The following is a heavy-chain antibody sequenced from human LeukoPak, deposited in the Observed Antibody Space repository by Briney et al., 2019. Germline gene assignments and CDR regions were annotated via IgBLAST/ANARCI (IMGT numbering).Heavy chain of an antibody. CDR2: ISYDGSNK. CDR3: ARDKGSSSEPGGYYYYMDV. J-gene: IGHJ6*03. D-gene: IGHD6-6*01. V-gene: IGHV3-30*04. CDR1: GFTFSSYA. Sequence: GGSLRLSCAASGFTFSSYAMHWVRQAPGKGLEWVAVISYDGSNKYYADSVKGRFTISRDNSKNTLYLQMNSLRAEDTAVYYCARDKGSSSEPGGYYYYMDVWGKGATVTVSS.